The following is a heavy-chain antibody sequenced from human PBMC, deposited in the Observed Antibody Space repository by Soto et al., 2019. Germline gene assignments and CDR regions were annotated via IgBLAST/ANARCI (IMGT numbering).Heavy chain of an antibody. Sequence: GGSLRLSCAASGFTFSSYGMHWVRQAPGKGLEWAALISYDGSDKYYAGSVRGRFTISRGNAKSSVYLHMNSLRAEDTAVYYCARDRGYCQIAPQRAPYYFDYWGQGTLVTVSS. D-gene: IGHD1-26*01. V-gene: IGHV3-30*03. J-gene: IGHJ4*02. CDR2: ISYDGSDK. CDR3: ARDRGYCQIAPQRAPYYFDY. CDR1: GFTFSSYG.